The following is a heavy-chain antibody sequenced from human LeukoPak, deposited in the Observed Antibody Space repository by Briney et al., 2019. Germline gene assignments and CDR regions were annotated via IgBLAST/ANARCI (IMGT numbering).Heavy chain of an antibody. Sequence: GGSLRLSCAASGFTFSSYSMSWVRQAPGKGLEWVANIKQDGSAKFYVDSVKGRFTISRDNAKNSVFLQMNSLRAEDTAVYYCARGDYYDSSGNFNDAFDIWGQGTMVTV. CDR2: IKQDGSAK. D-gene: IGHD3-22*01. J-gene: IGHJ3*02. CDR1: GFTFSSYS. CDR3: ARGDYYDSSGNFNDAFDI. V-gene: IGHV3-7*01.